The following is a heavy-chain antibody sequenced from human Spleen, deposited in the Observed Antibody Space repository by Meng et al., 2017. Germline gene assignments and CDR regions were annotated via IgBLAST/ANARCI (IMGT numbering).Heavy chain of an antibody. D-gene: IGHD3-10*01. V-gene: IGHV3-48*03. J-gene: IGHJ5*02. CDR3: VRGGVDYASGTGGS. CDR1: GFTFSSYE. Sequence: GGSLRLSCVVSGFTFSSYEMNWVRQAPGKGLEWVSYISSSGSIKYNADYVKGRFTNFRDNAKNSLYLHKNGLRADDTAVYYCVRGGVDYASGTGGSWGQGTLVTVSS. CDR2: ISSSGSIK.